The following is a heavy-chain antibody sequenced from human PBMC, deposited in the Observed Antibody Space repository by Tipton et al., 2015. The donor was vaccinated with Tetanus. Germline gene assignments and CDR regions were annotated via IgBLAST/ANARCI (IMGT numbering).Heavy chain of an antibody. D-gene: IGHD2/OR15-2a*01. J-gene: IGHJ4*02. CDR1: GFTFSKHT. Sequence: GSLRLSCAASGFTFSKHTMNWVRQAPGKGLEWVSSISSSTTYIYYADTVKGRFTITRDNAKNSLSVHMNSLTAEDTAVYYCARLRVYCSTACYSREDYWGQGTLVTVSS. CDR3: ARLRVYCSTACYSREDY. CDR2: ISSSTTYI. V-gene: IGHV3-21*01.